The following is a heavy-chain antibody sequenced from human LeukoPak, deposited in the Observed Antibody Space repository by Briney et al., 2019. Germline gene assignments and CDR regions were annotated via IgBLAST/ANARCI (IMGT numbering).Heavy chain of an antibody. D-gene: IGHD1-26*01. V-gene: IGHV1-18*01. J-gene: IGHJ6*02. CDR3: AGAFGGVGAPLNYYYYYGMDV. CDR2: ISAYNGNT. CDR1: GYTFTSYG. Sequence: ASVKVSCKASGYTFTSYGISWVRQAPGQGLEWMGWISAYNGNTNYAQKLQGRVTMTTDTSTSTAYMELRSLRSDDTAVYYCAGAFGGVGAPLNYYYYYGMDVWGQGATVTVSS.